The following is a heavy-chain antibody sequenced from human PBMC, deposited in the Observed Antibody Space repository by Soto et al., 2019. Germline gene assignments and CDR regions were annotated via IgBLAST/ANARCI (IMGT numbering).Heavy chain of an antibody. J-gene: IGHJ4*02. D-gene: IGHD2-8*01. CDR1: GFSLTRSGVG. CDR2: IFGDDDK. V-gene: IGHV2-5*02. Sequence: QITLRESGPTLVSPTQTLTLTCTFSGFSLTRSGVGVGWIRQPPGKALEWLALIFGDDDKRYSPSLRNRLTITKDTSKNQVVLTMIAMDPEDTATYYCAHRGMYFYVGSWGQGTVVTVSS. CDR3: AHRGMYFYVGS.